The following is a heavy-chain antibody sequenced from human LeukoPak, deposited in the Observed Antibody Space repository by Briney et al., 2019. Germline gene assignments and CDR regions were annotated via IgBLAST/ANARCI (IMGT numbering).Heavy chain of an antibody. CDR1: GFTVSNNY. J-gene: IGHJ3*02. V-gene: IGHV3-23*01. CDR2: ISGSGGST. CDR3: AKDQVLWFGELLPNDAFDI. D-gene: IGHD3-10*01. Sequence: GGSLRLSCIVSGFTVSNNYMSWVRQAPGKGLEWVSAISGSGGSTYYADSVKGRFTISRDNSKNTLYLQMNSLRAEDTAVYYCAKDQVLWFGELLPNDAFDIWGQGTMVTVSS.